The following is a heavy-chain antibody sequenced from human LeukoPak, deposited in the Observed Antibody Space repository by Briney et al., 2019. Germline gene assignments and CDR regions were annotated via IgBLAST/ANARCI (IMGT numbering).Heavy chain of an antibody. V-gene: IGHV5-51*01. CDR3: ARYHFHYYDSSGYYYP. Sequence: GESLKISCKGSGYSFTSYWIGWVRQMPGKGLEWMGIIYPGDSDTRYSPSFQGQVTISADKSISTAYLQWSSLEASDTAMYYCARYHFHYYDSSGYYYPWGQGTLVTVSS. D-gene: IGHD3-22*01. CDR2: IYPGDSDT. J-gene: IGHJ5*02. CDR1: GYSFTSYW.